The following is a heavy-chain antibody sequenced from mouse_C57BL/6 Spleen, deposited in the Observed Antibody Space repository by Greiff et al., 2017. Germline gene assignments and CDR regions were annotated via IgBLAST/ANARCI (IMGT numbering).Heavy chain of an antibody. CDR2: IDPETGGT. V-gene: IGHV1-15*01. D-gene: IGHD2-5*01. CDR3: TREGYSNHYFDY. CDR1: GYTFTDYE. Sequence: QVQLKESGAELVRPGASVTLSCKASGYTFTDYEMHWVKQTPVHGLEWIGAIDPETGGTAYNQKFKGKATLTADKSSSPAYMELRSLTSEDSAVYYCTREGYSNHYFDYWGQGTTLTVSS. J-gene: IGHJ2*01.